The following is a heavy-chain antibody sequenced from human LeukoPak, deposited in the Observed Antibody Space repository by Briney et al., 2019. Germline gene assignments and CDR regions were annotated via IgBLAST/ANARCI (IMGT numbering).Heavy chain of an antibody. CDR1: GYTFTGYY. J-gene: IGHJ6*02. CDR2: INPNTGGT. V-gene: IGHV1-2*02. D-gene: IGHD3-22*01. CDR3: ARDGYYYDSSGYYRLSYGMDV. Sequence: ASVKVSCKASGYTFTGYYIHWVRQAPGQGLEWMGWINPNTGGTNYPQKFQGRVTMTRDTSISTAYMELSRLRSDDTAVYYCARDGYYYDSSGYYRLSYGMDVWGQGTTVTVSS.